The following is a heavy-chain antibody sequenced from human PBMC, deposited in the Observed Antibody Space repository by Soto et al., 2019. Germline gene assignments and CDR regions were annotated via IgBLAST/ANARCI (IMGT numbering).Heavy chain of an antibody. CDR1: GGSISSGAYY. V-gene: IGHV4-31*03. CDR3: ARTPSDCLGGRCYLPDY. J-gene: IGHJ4*02. CDR2: IYYNGRT. D-gene: IGHD2-15*01. Sequence: QVQLQASGPGLEKPSQTLSLTCTVSGGSISSGAYYWTWIRQHPGKGLEWIAYIYYNGRTSYNPSLKSRVAISIDTSKNQFSLKLSSVTAADTAVYYCARTPSDCLGGRCYLPDYWGQGTLVTASS.